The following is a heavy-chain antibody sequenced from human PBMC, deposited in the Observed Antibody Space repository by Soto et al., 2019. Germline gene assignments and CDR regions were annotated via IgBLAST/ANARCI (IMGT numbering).Heavy chain of an antibody. J-gene: IGHJ4*02. CDR3: ARDSGWPILNFDN. CDR2: SSYDGRET. V-gene: IGHV3-30*03. Sequence: GGSLRLSCAASDFDFSSYGIHWVRQAPGKGLEWVAASSYDGRETFYADSAKGRFTVSKEMSKNTAFLQMNALGHEDTAVYFCARDSGWPILNFDNWGQGTPVTVSS. D-gene: IGHD3-10*01. CDR1: DFDFSSYG.